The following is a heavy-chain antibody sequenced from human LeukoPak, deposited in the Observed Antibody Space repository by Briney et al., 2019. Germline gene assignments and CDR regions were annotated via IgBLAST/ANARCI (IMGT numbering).Heavy chain of an antibody. CDR3: ARAPEWLGDAFDI. J-gene: IGHJ3*02. Sequence: PGGSLRLSCAASGFTFSSYEMNWVRQAPGKGLEWVSYISSSGSTIYYADSVKGRFTISRDNAKNSLYLRMNSLRAEDTAVYYCARAPEWLGDAFDIWGQGTMVTVSS. V-gene: IGHV3-48*03. CDR1: GFTFSSYE. CDR2: ISSSGSTI. D-gene: IGHD6-19*01.